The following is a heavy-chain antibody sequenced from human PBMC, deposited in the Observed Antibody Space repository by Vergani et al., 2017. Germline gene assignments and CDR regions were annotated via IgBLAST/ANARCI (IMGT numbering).Heavy chain of an antibody. V-gene: IGHV3-21*01. CDR1: GFTFSSYS. Sequence: EVQLVESGGGLVKPGGSLRLSCAASGFTFSSYSMNWVRQAPGKGLEWVSSISSSSSYIYYADSVKGRFTISGDNAKNSLYLQMNSLRAEDTAVYYCARDQAGSGYPRTFDYWGQGTLVTVSS. CDR3: ARDQAGSGYPRTFDY. D-gene: IGHD5-12*01. J-gene: IGHJ4*02. CDR2: ISSSSSYI.